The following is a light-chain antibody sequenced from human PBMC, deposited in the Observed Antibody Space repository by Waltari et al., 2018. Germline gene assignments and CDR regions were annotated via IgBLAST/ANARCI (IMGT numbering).Light chain of an antibody. CDR3: QQYNNRPRT. CDR1: QRIGNN. V-gene: IGKV3-15*01. Sequence: EIVVTQSPATLSVSPGERATLSCRASQRIGNNLAWYQQKPGQAPRLPIYGASTRATGIPARFTGSGFGTEFALTISSMQSEDFATYYCQQYNNRPRTFGQGTKVEVK. CDR2: GAS. J-gene: IGKJ1*01.